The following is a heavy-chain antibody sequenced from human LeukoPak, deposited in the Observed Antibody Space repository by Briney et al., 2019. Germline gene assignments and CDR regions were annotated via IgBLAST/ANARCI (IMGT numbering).Heavy chain of an antibody. J-gene: IGHJ6*03. CDR1: GGTFSSYT. CDR2: IIPILGIA. D-gene: IGHD2-2*01. V-gene: IGHV1-69*02. Sequence: SVKVSCKASGGTFSSYTISWVRQAPGQGLEWMGRIIPILGIANYAQKFQGRVTITADKSTSTAYMELSSLRSEDTAVYYCARVGVVPAENYYYMDVWGKGTTVTVSS. CDR3: ARVGVVPAENYYYMDV.